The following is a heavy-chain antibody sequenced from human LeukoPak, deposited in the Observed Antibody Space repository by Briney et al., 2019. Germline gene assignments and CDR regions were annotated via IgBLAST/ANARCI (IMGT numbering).Heavy chain of an antibody. CDR1: GFTFSSYS. Sequence: GGSLRLSCAASGFTFSSYSMNWVRQAPGKGLEWVSSISSSSTYIYYADSVKGRFTISRDNAKNSLYLQMNSLRAEDTAVYYCARDKDTAMGSPDYWGQGTLVTVSS. CDR3: ARDKDTAMGSPDY. D-gene: IGHD5-18*01. CDR2: ISSSSTYI. V-gene: IGHV3-21*01. J-gene: IGHJ4*02.